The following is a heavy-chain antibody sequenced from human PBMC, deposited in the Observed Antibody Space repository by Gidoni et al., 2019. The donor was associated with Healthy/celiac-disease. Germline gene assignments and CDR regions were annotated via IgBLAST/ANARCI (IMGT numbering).Heavy chain of an antibody. CDR2: ISGSGGST. CDR3: AKSEADIITIDAGDAFDI. CDR1: GFTFSSYA. D-gene: IGHD3-10*01. Sequence: EVQLLESGGGLVQPGGSLRLSCAASGFTFSSYAMSWVRQAPGKGLEWGAAISGSGGSTYYADSVKGRFTISRDNSKNTLYLQMNSLRAEDTAVYYCAKSEADIITIDAGDAFDIWGQGTMVTVSS. J-gene: IGHJ3*02. V-gene: IGHV3-23*01.